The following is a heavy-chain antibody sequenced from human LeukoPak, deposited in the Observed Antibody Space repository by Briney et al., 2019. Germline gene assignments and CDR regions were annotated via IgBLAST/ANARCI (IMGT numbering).Heavy chain of an antibody. CDR2: IYYSGST. D-gene: IGHD6-13*01. CDR3: ARDLSAAARFHWFDP. CDR1: GGSISSYY. J-gene: IGHJ5*02. V-gene: IGHV4-59*01. Sequence: PSETLSLTCTVSGGSISSYYWSWIRQPPGKGLEWIGYIYYSGSTNYNPSLKSRVTISVDTSKNQFSLKLSSVTAADTAVYYCARDLSAAARFHWFDPWGQGTLVTVSS.